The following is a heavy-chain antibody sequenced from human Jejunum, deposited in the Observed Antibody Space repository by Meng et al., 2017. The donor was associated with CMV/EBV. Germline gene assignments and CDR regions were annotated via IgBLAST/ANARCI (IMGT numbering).Heavy chain of an antibody. CDR2: IDRDGNNI. CDR3: AREILAKYPWEF. V-gene: IGHV3-74*01. J-gene: IGHJ4*02. CDR1: GFTFSNHL. Sequence: EVRIEESGGGLVQPGGCLRHSCARSGFTFSNHLMHWVRQVPGRGPVLVSRIDRDGNNIEYADSVKGRSTISRDNARDSLYLQMNSLRGEDTAVYFCAREILAKYPWEFWGQGTLVTVSS. D-gene: IGHD3-10*01.